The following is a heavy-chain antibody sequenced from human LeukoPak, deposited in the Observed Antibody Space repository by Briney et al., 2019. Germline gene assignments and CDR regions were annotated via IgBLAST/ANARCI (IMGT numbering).Heavy chain of an antibody. CDR3: ARGLRYFGVYYMDV. Sequence: PSETLSLTCTVSGGSISSGSYYWSWIRQPAGKGLEWIGRIYTSGSTNYNPSLKSRVTMSVDTSKNQFSLKLSSVTAADTAVYYCARGLRYFGVYYMDVWGKGTTVTVSS. J-gene: IGHJ6*03. D-gene: IGHD3-9*01. CDR1: GGSISSGSYY. V-gene: IGHV4-61*02. CDR2: IYTSGST.